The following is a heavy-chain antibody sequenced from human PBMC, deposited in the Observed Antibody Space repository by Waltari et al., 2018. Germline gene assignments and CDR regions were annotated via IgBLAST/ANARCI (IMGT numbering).Heavy chain of an antibody. CDR2: ISGSGGST. V-gene: IGHV3-23*01. CDR3: AKGRIAVAQWDY. CDR1: GFTFSSYA. Sequence: EVQLLESGGGLVQPGGSLRLSCAASGFTFSSYAISWVRQAPGKGMEWVSAISGSGGSTYYADSVKGRFTISRDNSKNTLYLQMNSLRAEDTAVYYCAKGRIAVAQWDYWGQGTLVTVSS. J-gene: IGHJ4*02. D-gene: IGHD6-19*01.